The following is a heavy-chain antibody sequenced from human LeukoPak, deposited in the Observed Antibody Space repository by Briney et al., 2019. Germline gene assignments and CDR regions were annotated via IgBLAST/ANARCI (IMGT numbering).Heavy chain of an antibody. D-gene: IGHD3-10*01. CDR2: IKSKSDGGTT. V-gene: IGHV3-15*01. J-gene: IGHJ4*02. CDR3: TTYMVRGVNVY. CDR1: GFTPSNAC. Sequence: GGSMRLSCAASGFTPSNACMSWVRQAPGKGLEWVGRIKSKSDGGTTDYAAPVKGRFTISRDDSKNTLYLQMNSLKTEDTAVYYCTTYMVRGVNVYWGQGTLVTVSS.